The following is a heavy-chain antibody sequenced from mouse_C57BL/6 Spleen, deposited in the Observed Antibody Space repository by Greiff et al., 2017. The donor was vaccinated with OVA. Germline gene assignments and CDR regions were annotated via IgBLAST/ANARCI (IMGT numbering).Heavy chain of an antibody. CDR3: TRVHYYYGSSFFDY. V-gene: IGHV5-9-1*02. CDR2: ISSGGDYI. Sequence: EVQRVESGEGLVKPGGSLKLSCAASGFTFSSYAMSWVRQTPEKRLEWVAYISSGGDYIYYADTVKGRFTLSRDNARNTLYLQMSSLKSEDTAMYYCTRVHYYYGSSFFDYWGQGTTLTVSS. D-gene: IGHD1-1*01. CDR1: GFTFSSYA. J-gene: IGHJ2*01.